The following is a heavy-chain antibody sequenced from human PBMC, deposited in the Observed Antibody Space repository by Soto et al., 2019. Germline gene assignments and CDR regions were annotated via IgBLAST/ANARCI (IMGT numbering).Heavy chain of an antibody. V-gene: IGHV3-23*01. D-gene: IGHD2-2*01. Sequence: SGGSLRLSCAASGFTFSSYTMSWVRQVPGQGLEWVSVISGSGGTTYYADSVKGRFTISRDNSKNTLYLQMNSLRAEDTAVYYCAKFKVDQLLSGGWFDPWGQGTLVTVSS. CDR2: ISGSGGTT. CDR1: GFTFSSYT. J-gene: IGHJ5*02. CDR3: AKFKVDQLLSGGWFDP.